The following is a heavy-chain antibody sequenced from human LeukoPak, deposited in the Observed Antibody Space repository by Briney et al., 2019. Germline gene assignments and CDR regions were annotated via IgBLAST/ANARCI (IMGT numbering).Heavy chain of an antibody. CDR3: ATGFLWFGELFHY. Sequence: ASGKVSCKVSGYTLTELSMHWVRQAPGKGLEWMGGFDPEDGETIYAQKFQGRVTMTEDTSTDTACMELSSLRSEDTAVYYCATGFLWFGELFHYWGQGTLVTVSS. J-gene: IGHJ4*02. V-gene: IGHV1-24*01. CDR1: GYTLTELS. CDR2: FDPEDGET. D-gene: IGHD3-10*01.